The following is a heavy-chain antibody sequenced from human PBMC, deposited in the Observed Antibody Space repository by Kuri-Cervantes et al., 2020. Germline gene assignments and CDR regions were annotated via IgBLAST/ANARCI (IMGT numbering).Heavy chain of an antibody. D-gene: IGHD3-10*01. Sequence: GESLKISCAASGFTFSSYAMHLVRQAPGKGLEWVSYISSSSSTIYYADSVKGRFTISRDNAKNSLYLQMNSLRDEDTAVYYCARDEIAGSPYYGMDVWGQGTTVTVSS. CDR3: ARDEIAGSPYYGMDV. CDR1: GFTFSSYA. V-gene: IGHV3-48*02. J-gene: IGHJ6*02. CDR2: ISSSSSTI.